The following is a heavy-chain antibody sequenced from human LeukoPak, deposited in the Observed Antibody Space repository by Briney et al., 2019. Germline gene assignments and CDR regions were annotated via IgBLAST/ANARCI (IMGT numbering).Heavy chain of an antibody. Sequence: GESLKFSCKGSGYSFTSYWIGWVRQLPGKGLEWRGIIYPGDSDTRYSPSFQGQVTISADKSISTAYLQWSSLNASDTAMYYCARISSPFDYWGQGTLVTVSS. CDR1: GYSFTSYW. CDR2: IYPGDSDT. CDR3: ARISSPFDY. J-gene: IGHJ4*02. V-gene: IGHV5-51*01. D-gene: IGHD3-3*02.